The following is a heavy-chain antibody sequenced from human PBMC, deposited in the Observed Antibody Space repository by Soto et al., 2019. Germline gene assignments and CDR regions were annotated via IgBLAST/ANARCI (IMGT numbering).Heavy chain of an antibody. CDR1: GFTFRSYV. V-gene: IGHV3-30*19. CDR2: TSDDGSDK. J-gene: IGHJ1*01. D-gene: IGHD3-16*01. CDR3: ARWGTRGGLDG. Sequence: QVQLVESGGGVVQPGTSLRVSCVGSGFTFRSYVIHWVRQAPGKGLEWVALTSDDGSDKYYGDSVRGRFTISRDNSRNTVERQMDCLRLEDTALYYCARWGTRGGLDGWGQGTLVSVSS.